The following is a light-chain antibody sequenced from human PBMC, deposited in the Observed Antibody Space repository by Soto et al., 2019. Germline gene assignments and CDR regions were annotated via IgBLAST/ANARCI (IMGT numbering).Light chain of an antibody. CDR2: DAS. J-gene: IGKJ4*01. Sequence: VLTQSPATLSLSPGERATLSRRASQSVSSYLAWYQQKPGQAPRLLIYDASNRATGIPARFSGSGSGTDFTLTISSLEPEDFAVYYCQQRSNWPLTFGGGTKVDIK. V-gene: IGKV3-11*01. CDR3: QQRSNWPLT. CDR1: QSVSSY.